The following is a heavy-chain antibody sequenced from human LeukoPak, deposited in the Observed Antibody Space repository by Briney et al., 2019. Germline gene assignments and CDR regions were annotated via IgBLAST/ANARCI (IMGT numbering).Heavy chain of an antibody. CDR2: INRDGSST. V-gene: IGHV3-74*01. CDR1: GFTFSSHW. CDR3: ASPQSGDYGALYFQQ. Sequence: PGGSLRLSCAASGFTFSSHWVYWVRNAPGKGLVWVSRINRDGSSTSYADSVKGRLTISRDNAKNTLYLQVNSLRVEDTAVYYCASPQSGDYGALYFQQWGPGTLVSVSS. J-gene: IGHJ1*01. D-gene: IGHD4-17*01.